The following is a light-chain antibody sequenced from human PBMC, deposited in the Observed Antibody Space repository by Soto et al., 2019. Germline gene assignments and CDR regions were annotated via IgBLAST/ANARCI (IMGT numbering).Light chain of an antibody. CDR3: QVWDCSSDHAV. J-gene: IGLJ7*01. CDR2: YDS. CDR1: NIGSKS. Sequence: SYELTQPPSVSVAPGKTARITCGGNNIGSKSVHWYQQKPGQAPVLVIYYDSDRPSGIPERFSGSNSGNTATLTISRVEAGDEADYYCQVWDCSSDHAVFGGGTQLTVL. V-gene: IGLV3-21*04.